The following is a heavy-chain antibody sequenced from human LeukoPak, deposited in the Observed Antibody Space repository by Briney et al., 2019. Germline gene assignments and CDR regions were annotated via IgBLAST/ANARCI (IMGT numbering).Heavy chain of an antibody. V-gene: IGHV1-8*02. J-gene: IGHJ5*02. CDR3: ARGLGSEGFDP. CDR2: MNPNSGNT. CDR1: GGTFSSYA. Sequence: GSSVKVSCKASGGTFSSYAISWVRQAPGQGLEWMGWMNPNSGNTGYAQKFQGRVTMTRNTSISTAYMELSSLRSEDTAVYYCARGLGSEGFDPWGQGTLVTVSS.